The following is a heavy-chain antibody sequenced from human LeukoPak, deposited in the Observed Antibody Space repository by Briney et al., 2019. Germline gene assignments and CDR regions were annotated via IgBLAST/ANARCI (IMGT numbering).Heavy chain of an antibody. CDR3: VRVGVPGNLNNWFDR. CDR2: IWYDGSNK. Sequence: PGGSLRLSCAASGFTFSNYGMHWVRQAPGKGLEWVAVIWYDGSNKYYADSVKGRFTFSRDNSKNTLYLQMNTRRSGQTAMYVRVRVGVPGNLNNWFDRWGQGTLVTVSS. D-gene: IGHD2-21*02. CDR1: GFTFSNYG. J-gene: IGHJ5*02. V-gene: IGHV3-33*01.